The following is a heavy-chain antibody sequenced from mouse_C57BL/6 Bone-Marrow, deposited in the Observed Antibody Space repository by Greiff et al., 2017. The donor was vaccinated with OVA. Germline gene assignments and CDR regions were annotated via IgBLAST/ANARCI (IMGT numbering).Heavy chain of an antibody. J-gene: IGHJ3*01. CDR3: ARLTGTFAY. Sequence: QVQLQQPGAELVKPGASVKLSCKASGYTFTSYWMQWVKQRPGQGLEWIGEIDPSDSYTNYNQKFKGKATLTVYTSASTAYMQLSSLTSEDSAVYYCARLTGTFAYWGQGTLVTVSA. CDR1: GYTFTSYW. D-gene: IGHD4-1*01. V-gene: IGHV1-50*01. CDR2: IDPSDSYT.